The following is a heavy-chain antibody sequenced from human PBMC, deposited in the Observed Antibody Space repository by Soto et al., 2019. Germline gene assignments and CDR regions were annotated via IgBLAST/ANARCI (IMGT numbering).Heavy chain of an antibody. D-gene: IGHD6-19*01. CDR1: GDSVSSNTAA. CDR2: TYYRSNWRH. V-gene: IGHV6-1*01. Sequence: SQTLSLTCAISGDSVSSNTAAWNWIRSSPSRGLEWLGRTYYRSNWRHDYAVSVKSRITVNPDTSKNHFSLQLNSVTPDDTAVYFCARGVAGSGFDLWGQGTLVTVSS. J-gene: IGHJ4*02. CDR3: ARGVAGSGFDL.